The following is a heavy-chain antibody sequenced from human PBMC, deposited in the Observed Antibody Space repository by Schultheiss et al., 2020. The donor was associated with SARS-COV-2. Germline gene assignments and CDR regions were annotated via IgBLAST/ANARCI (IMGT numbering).Heavy chain of an antibody. Sequence: SETLSLTCTVSGGSVSAYFWSWVRQPPGKGPEYLGFVFYTGASNYNPSLESRLTMSVDTSRNQLSLKLASVNAADTAVYYCARLGTCGIDCYSFDYWGQGALVTVSS. CDR2: VFYTGAS. V-gene: IGHV4-59*02. CDR1: GGSVSAYF. CDR3: ARLGTCGIDCYSFDY. J-gene: IGHJ4*02. D-gene: IGHD2-21*02.